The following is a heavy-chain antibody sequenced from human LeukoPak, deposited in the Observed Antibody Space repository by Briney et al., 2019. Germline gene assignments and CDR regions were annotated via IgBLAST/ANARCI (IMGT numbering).Heavy chain of an antibody. CDR3: ATTPTALPVDCFDY. J-gene: IGHJ4*02. D-gene: IGHD4-17*01. CDR1: GFTFSSFW. V-gene: IGHV3-74*01. CDR2: INSAGSTT. Sequence: PGGSLRLSCAASGFTFSSFWMHWVRQAPGKGLVWVSTINSAGSTTTYADSVKGRFTISRDNAKNTLYLQMNSLRADDTAVYYCATTPTALPVDCFDYWGLGTLVTVSS.